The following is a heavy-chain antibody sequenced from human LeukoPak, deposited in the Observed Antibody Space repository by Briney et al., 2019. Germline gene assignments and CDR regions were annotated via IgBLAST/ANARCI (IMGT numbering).Heavy chain of an antibody. Sequence: SETLSLTCAVYGGSFSGYYWSWIRQPPGKGLEWIGSFYYSGSTYYNPSLKSRVTISVDTSKNQFSLKLSSVTATDTTVYYCASGARSSSIGRLDYWGQGTLVTVSS. CDR1: GGSFSGYY. D-gene: IGHD6-6*01. CDR3: ASGARSSSIGRLDY. CDR2: FYYSGST. J-gene: IGHJ4*02. V-gene: IGHV4-34*01.